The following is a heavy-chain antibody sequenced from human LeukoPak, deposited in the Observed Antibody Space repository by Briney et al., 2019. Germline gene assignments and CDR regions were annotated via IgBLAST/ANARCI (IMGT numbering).Heavy chain of an antibody. V-gene: IGHV4-39*07. D-gene: IGHD1-7*01. CDR2: IYYSGST. CDR1: GGSISSSSYY. CDR3: ARDTGTTFY. J-gene: IGHJ4*02. Sequence: SETLSLTCTVSGGSISSSSYYWGWIRQPPGKGLEWIGSIYYSGSTYYNPSLKSRVTISIDTSKNQFSLKLSSVTAADTAVYYCARDTGTTFYWGQGTLVTVSS.